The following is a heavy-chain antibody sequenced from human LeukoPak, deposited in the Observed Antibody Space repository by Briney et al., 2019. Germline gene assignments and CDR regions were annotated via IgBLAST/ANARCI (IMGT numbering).Heavy chain of an antibody. V-gene: IGHV4-38-2*02. CDR2: IYHSGST. Sequence: SETLSLTCTVSGYSISSGYYWGWIRQPPGKGLEWIGSIYHSGSTYYNPSLKSRVTISVDTSKNQFSLKLSSVTAADTAVYYCARANKPSGSYYYYYYYYYMDVWGKGTTVTISS. CDR3: ARANKPSGSYYYYYYYYYMDV. J-gene: IGHJ6*03. CDR1: GYSISSGYY. D-gene: IGHD3-10*01.